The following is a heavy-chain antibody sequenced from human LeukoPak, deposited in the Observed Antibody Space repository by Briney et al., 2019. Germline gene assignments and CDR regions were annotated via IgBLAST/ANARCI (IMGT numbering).Heavy chain of an antibody. Sequence: GGSLRLSCAASGLTFSSYAMSWVRQAPGKGLEWVSAISGSGGSTYYADSVKGRFTISRDNSKNTLYLQMNSLRAEDTAVYYCAKGVVAGREGYYFDYWGQGTLVTVSS. CDR3: AKGVVAGREGYYFDY. CDR2: ISGSGGST. D-gene: IGHD2-15*01. J-gene: IGHJ4*02. CDR1: GLTFSSYA. V-gene: IGHV3-23*01.